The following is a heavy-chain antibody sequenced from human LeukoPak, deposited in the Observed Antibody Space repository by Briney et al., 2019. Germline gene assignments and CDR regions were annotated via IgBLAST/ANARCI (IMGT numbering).Heavy chain of an antibody. D-gene: IGHD3-22*01. CDR1: GGTFSSYA. CDR3: ARDYSSGVTPFDP. Sequence: ASVKVSCKASGGTFSSYAISWVRQAPGQGLEWMGGIIPIFGTANYAQKFQGRVTITADESTSTADMELSSLRSEDTAVYYCARDYSSGVTPFDPWGQGTLVTVSS. J-gene: IGHJ5*02. V-gene: IGHV1-69*13. CDR2: IIPIFGTA.